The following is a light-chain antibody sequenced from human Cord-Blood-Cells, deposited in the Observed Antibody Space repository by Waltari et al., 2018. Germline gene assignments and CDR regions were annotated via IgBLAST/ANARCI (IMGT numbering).Light chain of an antibody. CDR3: SSYAGSNNYV. CDR2: EVS. V-gene: IGLV2-8*01. Sequence: QSALTQPPSASGSPGQSVTISCTGTSSDVGGYNYVSWYQQHPGKAPKLMIYEVSKRPAWVPDRFSGSKSGNTTSLTVSGLQAEDEADYYCSSYAGSNNYVFGTGTKFTVL. CDR1: SSDVGGYNY. J-gene: IGLJ1*01.